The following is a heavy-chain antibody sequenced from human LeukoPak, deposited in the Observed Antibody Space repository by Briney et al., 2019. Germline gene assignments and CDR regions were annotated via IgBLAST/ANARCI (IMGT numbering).Heavy chain of an antibody. Sequence: SVKVSCKASGGTFSSYAISWVRQAPGQGLEWMGGIIPIFGTANYAQKFQGRVTITADESTSTAYMELSSLRSDDTAVYYCARGPGCSGGSCPFNYWGQGTLVTVSS. CDR1: GGTFSSYA. D-gene: IGHD2-15*01. V-gene: IGHV1-69*13. CDR2: IIPIFGTA. J-gene: IGHJ4*02. CDR3: ARGPGCSGGSCPFNY.